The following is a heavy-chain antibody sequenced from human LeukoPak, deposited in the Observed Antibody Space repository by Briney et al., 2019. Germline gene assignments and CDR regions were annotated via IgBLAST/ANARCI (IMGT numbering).Heavy chain of an antibody. D-gene: IGHD1-1*01. V-gene: IGHV3-21*01. CDR2: ISSSSSYI. CDR1: GFTFSSYS. J-gene: IGHJ4*02. CDR3: ARDPPATGTTGFDY. Sequence: GGSLRLSCAASGFTFSSYSMNWVRQAPGKGLEWVSSISSSSSYIYYADSVKGRFTISRDNAKNSLYLQMNSLRAEDTAVYYGARDPPATGTTGFDYWGQGTLVTVSS.